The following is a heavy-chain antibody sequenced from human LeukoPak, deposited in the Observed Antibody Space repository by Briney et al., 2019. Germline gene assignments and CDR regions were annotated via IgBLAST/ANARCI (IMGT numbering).Heavy chain of an antibody. D-gene: IGHD5-12*01. Sequence: GASVKVSCKASGYTFTSYAIHWVRQAPGQRLEWMGWTNAGNIDTKYSQKFQARITITRDTSANTAYMELSSLRSEDTAVYYCAREYSGYDCGDYGYWGQGTLVTVSS. J-gene: IGHJ4*02. CDR1: GYTFTSYA. CDR3: AREYSGYDCGDYGY. V-gene: IGHV1-3*01. CDR2: TNAGNIDT.